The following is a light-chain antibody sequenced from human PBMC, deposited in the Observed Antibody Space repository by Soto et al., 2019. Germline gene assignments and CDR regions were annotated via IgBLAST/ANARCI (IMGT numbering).Light chain of an antibody. V-gene: IGKV3-20*01. CDR1: QTVSNNY. J-gene: IGKJ2*02. CDR2: GSS. Sequence: EVVLTQSPVTLSLSPGERATLSCRASQTVSNNYLAWYQQKPGQAPRLLIFGSSDTATGIPDRFSGSGSGTDFTLTISRLEPEDFAVYYCQQYGSSPPCTFGQGTKLEIK. CDR3: QQYGSSPPCT.